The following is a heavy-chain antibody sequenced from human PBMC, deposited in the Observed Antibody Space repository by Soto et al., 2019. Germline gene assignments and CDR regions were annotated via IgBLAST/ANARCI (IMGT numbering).Heavy chain of an antibody. V-gene: IGHV4-34*01. CDR2: INHSGST. CDR1: GGSFSGYY. J-gene: IGHJ6*03. Sequence: QVQLQQWGAGLLKPSETLSLTCAVYGGSFSGYYWSWIRQPPGKGLEWIGEINHSGSTNYNPSLKSRVTISVDPSKNQFSLKLSSVTAADTAVYYCARGSGPRYYYYYMDVWGKGTTVTVSS. CDR3: ARGSGPRYYYYYMDV.